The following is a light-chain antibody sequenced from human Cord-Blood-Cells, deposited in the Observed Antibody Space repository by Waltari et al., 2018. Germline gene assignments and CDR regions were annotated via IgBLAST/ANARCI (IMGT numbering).Light chain of an antibody. J-gene: IGLJ2*01. V-gene: IGLV3-1*01. Sequence: SYELTQPPSVSVSPGQTASITCSGDQLGDKYACWYQQKPGQSPVLVIYQDSKRPSGIPARFSGSNSGNTATLTISGTQAMDEADYYCQAWDSSNVVFGGVTKLTVL. CDR1: QLGDKY. CDR2: QDS. CDR3: QAWDSSNVV.